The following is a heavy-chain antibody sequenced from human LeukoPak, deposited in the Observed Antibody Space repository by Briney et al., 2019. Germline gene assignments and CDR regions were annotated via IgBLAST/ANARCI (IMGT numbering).Heavy chain of an antibody. Sequence: SETLSLTCAVYGGSFSGYYWSWIRQPPGKGLEWIGGINHSGSTNYNPSLKSRVTISVDTSKNQFSLKLSSVTAADTAVYYCARAIVATTSRKRSNYFDYWGQGTLVTVSS. CDR3: ARAIVATTSRKRSNYFDY. V-gene: IGHV4-34*01. CDR1: GGSFSGYY. CDR2: INHSGST. D-gene: IGHD5-12*01. J-gene: IGHJ4*02.